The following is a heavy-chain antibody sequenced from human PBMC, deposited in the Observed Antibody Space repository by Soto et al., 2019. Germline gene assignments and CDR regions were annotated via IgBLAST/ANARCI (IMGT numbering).Heavy chain of an antibody. J-gene: IGHJ3*02. CDR3: ARGSGLRFLEWLLSPDAFDI. CDR2: MNPNSGNT. V-gene: IGHV1-8*01. Sequence: EASVKVSCKASGYTFTSYDINWVRQATGQGLEWMGWMNPNSGNTGYAQKFQGRVTMTRNTSISTAYMELSSLRSEDTAVYYCARGSGLRFLEWLLSPDAFDIWGQGTMVTVSS. CDR1: GYTFTSYD. D-gene: IGHD3-3*01.